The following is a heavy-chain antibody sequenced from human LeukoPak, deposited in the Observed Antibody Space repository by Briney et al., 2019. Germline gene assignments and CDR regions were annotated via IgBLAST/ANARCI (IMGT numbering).Heavy chain of an antibody. D-gene: IGHD3-10*01. CDR3: ARDAGGSKRDAFDI. J-gene: IGHJ3*02. V-gene: IGHV1-18*01. Sequence: ASVTVSFTASNYTFTDYGISWVRQAPGQGLEWMAWISTYKGNTNFAQRFQDRVTLTTDTSTSTAYMELRSLRSDDTAVYYCARDAGGSKRDAFDIWGQGTMVTVSS. CDR2: ISTYKGNT. CDR1: NYTFTDYG.